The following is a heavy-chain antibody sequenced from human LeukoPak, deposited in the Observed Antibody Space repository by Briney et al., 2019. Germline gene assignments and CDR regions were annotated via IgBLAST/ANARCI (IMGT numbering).Heavy chain of an antibody. Sequence: GRSLRLSCAASGFTFSSYAMHWVHQAPGKGLEGVAVILHDGSNKQYADSVKGRFTISRDNSKNTLYLQINSLRAEDTAVYYCATLSGDSHGYDYWGLGTLVTVSS. CDR1: GFTFSSYA. D-gene: IGHD5-18*01. J-gene: IGHJ4*02. CDR3: ATLSGDSHGYDY. CDR2: ILHDGSNK. V-gene: IGHV3-30*03.